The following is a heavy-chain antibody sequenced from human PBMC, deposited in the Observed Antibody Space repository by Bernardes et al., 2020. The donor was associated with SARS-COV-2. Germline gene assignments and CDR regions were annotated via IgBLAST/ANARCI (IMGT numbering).Heavy chain of an antibody. Sequence: SETLSLTCTVSGGSISSYYWSWIRQPPGKGLEWIGYINYSGSTNYNPSLKSRVTISVDTSISTAYMELNGLRFDDTAVYYCARGHPEFDYWGQGTLVTVSS. CDR2: INYSGST. CDR3: ARGHPEFDY. J-gene: IGHJ4*02. CDR1: GGSISSYY. V-gene: IGHV4-59*01.